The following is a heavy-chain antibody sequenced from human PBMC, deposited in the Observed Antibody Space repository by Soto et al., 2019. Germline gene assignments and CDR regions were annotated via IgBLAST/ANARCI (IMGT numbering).Heavy chain of an antibody. CDR1: VYTFSNFR. CDR3: ARSPSSCPYFDF. Sequence: ESLKISCQCSVYTFSNFRIGWLLQLPGQGLEWMGIIYPGDHETRYSPSFLGKVTISAETSINTAYLQWSSLEASDSAFYFCARSPSSCPYFDFWGQGALVTVSS. D-gene: IGHD6-13*01. CDR2: IYPGDHET. J-gene: IGHJ4*02. V-gene: IGHV5-51*01.